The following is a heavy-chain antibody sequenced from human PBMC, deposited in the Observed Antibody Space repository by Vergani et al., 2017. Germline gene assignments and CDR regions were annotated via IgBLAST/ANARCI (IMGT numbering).Heavy chain of an antibody. CDR3: SRDRHQLPTRYYDFWSGYYKGETADYYYMDV. Sequence: QVQLQQWGAGLLTPSETLSLTCAVYGGSFSGYYWSWIRQPPGKGLEWIGEINHSGSTNYNPSLKSRVTISVDTSKNQFSLKLSSVTAADTAVYYCSRDRHQLPTRYYDFWSGYYKGETADYYYMDVWGKGTTVTVSS. V-gene: IGHV4-34*01. J-gene: IGHJ6*03. CDR2: INHSGST. D-gene: IGHD3-3*01. CDR1: GGSFSGYY.